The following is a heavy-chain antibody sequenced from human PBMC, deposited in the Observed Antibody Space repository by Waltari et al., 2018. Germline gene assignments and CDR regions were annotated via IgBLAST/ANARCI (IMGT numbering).Heavy chain of an antibody. CDR2: ISPIFGTA. CDR1: GGTFSSYA. Sequence: QVQLVQSGAEVKKPGSSVKVSCKASGGTFSSYAISWVRQAPGQGLEWMGGISPIFGTANYAQKFQGRVTITADESTSTAYMELSSLRAEDTAVYYCARSTNGGGAFDIWGQGTMVTVSS. CDR3: ARSTNGGGAFDI. D-gene: IGHD3-10*01. V-gene: IGHV1-69*13. J-gene: IGHJ3*02.